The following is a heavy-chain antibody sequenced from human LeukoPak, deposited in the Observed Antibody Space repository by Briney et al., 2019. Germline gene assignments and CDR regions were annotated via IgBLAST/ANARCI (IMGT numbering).Heavy chain of an antibody. CDR2: ISKGSGYI. V-gene: IGHV3-21*01. D-gene: IGHD2-21*02. CDR3: ARDRWRGTVTAYDY. Sequence: PGGSLRLSCAASGFSFSDYSLNWVRQAPGKGLEWVSSISKGSGYIYYTDSVKGRFTISRDNAKNSLYLQMNSLRAEDTAVYYCARDRWRGTVTAYDYWGQGTLVTVSS. J-gene: IGHJ4*02. CDR1: GFSFSDYS.